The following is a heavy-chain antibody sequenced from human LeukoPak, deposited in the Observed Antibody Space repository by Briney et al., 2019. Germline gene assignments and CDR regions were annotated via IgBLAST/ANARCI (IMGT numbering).Heavy chain of an antibody. J-gene: IGHJ3*02. V-gene: IGHV1-18*01. CDR2: ISAYNGNT. CDR3: ATRAAAQDAFDI. Sequence: ASVKVSCKASGYTFTSYGISWVRQAPGQGLEWMGWISAYNGNTNYAQKLPGRVTMTTDTSTSTAYMELRSLRSDDTAVYYCATRAAAQDAFDIWGQGTMVTVSS. CDR1: GYTFTSYG. D-gene: IGHD6-13*01.